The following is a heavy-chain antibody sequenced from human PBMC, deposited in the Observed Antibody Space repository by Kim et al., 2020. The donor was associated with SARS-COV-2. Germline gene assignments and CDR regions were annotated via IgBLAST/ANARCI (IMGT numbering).Heavy chain of an antibody. Sequence: SETLSLTCTVSGGSISVYYWSWVRQAPGKGLEWIGYIFNGGRTNYNPSLKSRVTISVDTSKNQFSLKLSSVTAADTAMYYCARASSYYAIDYWGQGTLVTVSS. CDR1: GGSISVYY. CDR3: ARASSYYAIDY. J-gene: IGHJ4*02. V-gene: IGHV4-59*13. CDR2: IFNGGRT. D-gene: IGHD1-26*01.